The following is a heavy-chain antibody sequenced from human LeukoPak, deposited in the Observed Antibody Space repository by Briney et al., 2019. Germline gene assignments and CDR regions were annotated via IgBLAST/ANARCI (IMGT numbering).Heavy chain of an antibody. V-gene: IGHV1-69*05. D-gene: IGHD6-13*01. CDR2: IIPIFGTA. Sequence: SVKVSCKASGGTFSSYAISWVRQAPGQGLEWMGGIIPIFGTANYAQKFQGRVTITRNTSISTAYMELSSLRSEDTAVYYCARQGPYSSSRIYWGQGTLVTVSS. CDR3: ARQGPYSSSRIY. J-gene: IGHJ4*02. CDR1: GGTFSSYA.